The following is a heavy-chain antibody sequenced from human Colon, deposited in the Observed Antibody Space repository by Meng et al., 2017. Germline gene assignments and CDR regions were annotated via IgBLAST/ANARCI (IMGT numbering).Heavy chain of an antibody. V-gene: IGHV1-2*06. Sequence: VQVVQAGAEVRKPGASLRVSCPASGYSFTVYYIHWVRQAPGQGLEWMGRINPNTGDTKYAQKFDGRVTMTRDKSIDTAYLDLSRLRADDTAVYYCAKVEDNSGLYWGQGTLVTVSS. CDR2: INPNTGDT. D-gene: IGHD3-22*01. J-gene: IGHJ4*02. CDR1: GYSFTVYY. CDR3: AKVEDNSGLY.